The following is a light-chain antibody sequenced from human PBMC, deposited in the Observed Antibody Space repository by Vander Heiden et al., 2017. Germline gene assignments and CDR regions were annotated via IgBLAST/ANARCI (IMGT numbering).Light chain of an antibody. CDR1: SRDVGAYNY. V-gene: IGLV2-8*01. Sequence: QSALTQPPSASGSPGQSVTISCTGTSRDVGAYNYVYWYQQHPGKAPKVTIYEVSNRPSGVPDRFSGSKSGNTASRTVSGLQAEEEADYYCSSYGGNNKLVFGGGTKLTVL. J-gene: IGLJ3*02. CDR3: SSYGGNNKLV. CDR2: EVS.